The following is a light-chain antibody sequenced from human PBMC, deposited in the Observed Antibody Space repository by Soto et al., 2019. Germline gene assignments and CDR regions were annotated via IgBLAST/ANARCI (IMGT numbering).Light chain of an antibody. Sequence: QSVLTQPPSVSAAPGQKVTISCSGSSSNIGGNSVSWYQQLPGTAPKLLICDDNKRPSGIRDRFSGSKSGTSATLGITGFQTGDEADYYCGSWDSSLSAYVFGTGTKVTVL. V-gene: IGLV1-51*01. J-gene: IGLJ1*01. CDR2: DDN. CDR1: SSNIGGNS. CDR3: GSWDSSLSAYV.